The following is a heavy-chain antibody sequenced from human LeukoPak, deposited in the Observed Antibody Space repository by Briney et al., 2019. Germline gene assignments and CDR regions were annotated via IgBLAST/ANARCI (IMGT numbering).Heavy chain of an antibody. Sequence: PGGSLRLSCAASGFTFSSYAMSWVRQAPGKGLEWVSGISGSAGSTYYADSVKGRFTISRDNSKNTLYLQMNSLRAEDTAVYYCARDWDVDTAMALLFDYWGQGTLVTVSS. CDR3: ARDWDVDTAMALLFDY. CDR1: GFTFSSYA. J-gene: IGHJ4*02. V-gene: IGHV3-23*01. D-gene: IGHD5-18*01. CDR2: ISGSAGST.